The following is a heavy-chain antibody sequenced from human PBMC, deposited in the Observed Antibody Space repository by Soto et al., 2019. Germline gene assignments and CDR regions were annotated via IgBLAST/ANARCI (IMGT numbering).Heavy chain of an antibody. CDR1: GFTFSSYG. CDR3: AKVMAQDGSGRYPFAY. V-gene: IGHV3-30*18. J-gene: IGHJ4*02. CDR2: ISYDGSNK. Sequence: PGGSLRLSCAASGFTFSSYGMHWVRQAPGKGLEWVAVISYDGSNKYYADSVKGRFTISRDNSKNTLYLQMNSLRAEDTAVYYCAKVMAQDGSGRYPFAYCGQGTLVTVSS. D-gene: IGHD3-10*01.